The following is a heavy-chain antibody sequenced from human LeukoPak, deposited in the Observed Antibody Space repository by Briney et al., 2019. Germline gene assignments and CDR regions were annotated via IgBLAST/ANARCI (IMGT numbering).Heavy chain of an antibody. J-gene: IGHJ3*02. CDR3: ARDRSSLSYAFDI. V-gene: IGHV1-3*04. D-gene: IGHD6-13*01. CDR1: GYTFTTYA. CDR2: ISTYNDDR. Sequence: ASVKVSCKASGYTFTTYAIHWVRQAPGQRLEWMGWISTYNDDRKYSPKFQGTVTNTTDTSASTAYLELSSLRSEDTAVYSCARDRSSLSYAFDIWGQGTMVTVSS.